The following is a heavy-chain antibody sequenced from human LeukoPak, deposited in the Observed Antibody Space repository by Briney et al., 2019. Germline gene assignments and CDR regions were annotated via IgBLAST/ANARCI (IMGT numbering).Heavy chain of an antibody. V-gene: IGHV4-34*01. CDR1: GGSFSGYY. CDR2: IYYSGST. D-gene: IGHD4-17*01. CDR3: ARRLRYGDYFDY. Sequence: SSETLSLTCAVYGGSFSGYYWSWIRQPPGKGLEWIGSIYYSGSTYYNPSLKSRVTISVDTSKNQFSLKLSSVTAADPAVYYCARRLRYGDYFDYWGQGSLVTVSS. J-gene: IGHJ4*02.